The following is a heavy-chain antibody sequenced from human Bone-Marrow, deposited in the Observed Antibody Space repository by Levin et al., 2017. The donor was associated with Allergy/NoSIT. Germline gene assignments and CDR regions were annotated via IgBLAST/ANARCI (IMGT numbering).Heavy chain of an antibody. CDR3: AKSWGTFWSGYYLAF. CDR2: ISGSGSTT. Sequence: PGGSLRLSCAGSGFTYSSYALSWVRQAPGQGLEWVSAISGSGSTTYYADSVKGRFTISRDNSKNTLYLQMNSLRAEDTAVYYCAKSWGTFWSGYYLAFWGQGTLVTVSS. CDR1: GFTYSSYA. V-gene: IGHV3-23*01. J-gene: IGHJ4*02. D-gene: IGHD3-3*01.